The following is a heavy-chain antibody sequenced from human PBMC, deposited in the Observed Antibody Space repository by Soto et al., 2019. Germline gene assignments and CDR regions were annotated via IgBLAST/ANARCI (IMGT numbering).Heavy chain of an antibody. CDR2: IWSDGSQT. J-gene: IGHJ6*02. CDR3: ARDPANHITIFGVSYYRPPTYYYYGMDV. V-gene: IGHV3-33*01. Sequence: PGGSLRLSCAASGFTFSNYGMHWVRLTPGKGLEWVAVIWSDGSQTRYADSVKGRFTISRDNSKNTLYLQMNSLRAEDTAVYYCARDPANHITIFGVSYYRPPTYYYYGMDVWGQGTTVTVSS. D-gene: IGHD3-3*01. CDR1: GFTFSNYG.